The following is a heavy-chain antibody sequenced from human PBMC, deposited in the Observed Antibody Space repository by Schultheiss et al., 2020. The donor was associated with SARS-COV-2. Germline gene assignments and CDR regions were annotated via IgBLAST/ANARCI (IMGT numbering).Heavy chain of an antibody. J-gene: IGHJ6*02. CDR3: ARQDLYDFWSGYYIHYYYYGMDV. Sequence: GGSLRLSCAASGFTFSSYAMHWVRQAPGKGLEWVAVIWYDGSNKYYADSVKGRFTISRDNSKNTLYLQMNSLRAEDTAVYYCARQDLYDFWSGYYIHYYYYGMDVWGQGTTVTVSS. CDR2: IWYDGSNK. V-gene: IGHV3-30*04. CDR1: GFTFSSYA. D-gene: IGHD3-3*01.